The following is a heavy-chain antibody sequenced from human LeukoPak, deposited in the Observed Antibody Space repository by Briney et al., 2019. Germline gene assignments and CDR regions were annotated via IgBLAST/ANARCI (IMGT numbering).Heavy chain of an antibody. CDR1: GDSTSSGGYY. D-gene: IGHD5-18*01. CDR2: IYHSGSS. CDR3: VRGGGGYIYGLK. Sequence: PSQTLSLTCTVSGDSTSSGGYYWSWIRQPPGKGLEWIGHIYHSGSSSYNPSLKTRVTMSVDMSKNQFSLDLTSVTAADTAVYYCVRGGGGYIYGLKWGQGTLVTVSS. J-gene: IGHJ4*02. V-gene: IGHV4-30-2*01.